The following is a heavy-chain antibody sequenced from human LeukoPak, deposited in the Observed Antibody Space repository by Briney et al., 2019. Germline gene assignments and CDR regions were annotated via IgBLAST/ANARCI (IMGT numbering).Heavy chain of an antibody. D-gene: IGHD3-22*01. Sequence: SGPTLVNPTQTLTLTCTFSGFSLSTSGMCVSWIRQPPGKALEWLARIDWDDDKYYSTFLKTRLTISKDTSKNQVVLTMTNMDPVDTATYYCARTPDSRGYYDPHFDYWDQGTVVTVSS. J-gene: IGHJ4*02. V-gene: IGHV2-70*11. CDR1: GFSLSTSGMC. CDR3: ARTPDSRGYYDPHFDY. CDR2: IDWDDDK.